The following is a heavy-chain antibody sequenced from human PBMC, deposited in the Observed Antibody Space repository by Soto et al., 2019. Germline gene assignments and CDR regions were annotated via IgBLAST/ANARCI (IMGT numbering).Heavy chain of an antibody. V-gene: IGHV3-23*01. CDR3: AKGRSYYYYYGVDV. CDR2: ISLSSANI. CDR1: GFSLYNYA. Sequence: PGGSLRLSCAASGFSLYNYAMDWVRQAPGQGLEWVSYISLSSANIHYADSVKGRFTISRDNSKSTLYLQMNSLRAEDTALYYCAKGRSYYYYYGVDVWGQGTTVTVSS. J-gene: IGHJ6*02.